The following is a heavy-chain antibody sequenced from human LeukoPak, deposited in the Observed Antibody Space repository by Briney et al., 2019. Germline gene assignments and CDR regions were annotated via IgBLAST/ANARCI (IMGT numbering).Heavy chain of an antibody. CDR2: ISGTSTDI. D-gene: IGHD3-9*01. J-gene: IGHJ5*02. V-gene: IGHV3-21*01. CDR3: ARGGRYEPIKP. CDR1: GFTFSNYA. Sequence: PGGSLRLSCAASGFTFSNYAMNWVRQAPGKGLEWVSSISGTSTDIYYADSVKGRFTISRDNAKNSLYLQMNSLRAEDTAVYYCARGGRYEPIKPWGQGTLVTVSS.